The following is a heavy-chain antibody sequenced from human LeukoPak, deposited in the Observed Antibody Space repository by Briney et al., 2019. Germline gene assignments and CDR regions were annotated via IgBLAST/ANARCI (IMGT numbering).Heavy chain of an antibody. V-gene: IGHV4-59*01. J-gene: IGHJ4*02. CDR2: IYYSGST. CDR1: GGSISSYY. Sequence: PSETLSLTCTVSGGSISSYYWSRIRQPPGKGLEWIGYIYYSGSTNYNPSLKSRVTISVDTSKNQFSLKLSSVTAADTAVYYCAREPYYYDSSGYSNWGQGTLVTVSS. D-gene: IGHD3-22*01. CDR3: AREPYYYDSSGYSN.